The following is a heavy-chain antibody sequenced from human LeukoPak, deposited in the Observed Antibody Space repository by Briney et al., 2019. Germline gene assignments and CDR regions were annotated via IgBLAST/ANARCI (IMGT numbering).Heavy chain of an antibody. Sequence: GGSLRLSCAASGFTFSDYALGWVRQAPGRGLEWVATLSGSGAGTYYSDSVQGRFTISRDTSKNTLYLQMNSLRAEDTAVYYCAKDPSHLTVRVYFDYWGQGTLVTVSS. V-gene: IGHV3-23*01. J-gene: IGHJ4*02. CDR3: AKDPSHLTVRVYFDY. D-gene: IGHD2-21*02. CDR2: LSGSGAGT. CDR1: GFTFSDYA.